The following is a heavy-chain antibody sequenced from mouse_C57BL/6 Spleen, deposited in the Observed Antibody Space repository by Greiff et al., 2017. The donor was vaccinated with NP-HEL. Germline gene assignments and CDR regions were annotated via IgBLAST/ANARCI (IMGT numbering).Heavy chain of an antibody. D-gene: IGHD4-1*01. CDR3: ARSELTGTDC. V-gene: IGHV1-82*01. J-gene: IGHJ2*01. CDR1: GYAFSSSW. CDR2: IYPGDGDT. Sequence: VMLVESGPELVKPGASVKISCKASGYAFSSSWMNWVKQRPGKGLEWIGRIYPGDGDTNYNGKFKGKATLTADKSSSTAYMQLSSLTSEDSAVYFCARSELTGTDCWGQGTTLTVSS.